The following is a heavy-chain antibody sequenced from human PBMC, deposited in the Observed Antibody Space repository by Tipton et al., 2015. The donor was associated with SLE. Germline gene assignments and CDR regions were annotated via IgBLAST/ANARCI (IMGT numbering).Heavy chain of an antibody. CDR1: AFTFSTYE. J-gene: IGHJ4*02. CDR2: ISESGFTT. CDR3: ARDQGDTFDY. Sequence: VQLVQSGGGLVQPGGSLRLSCAASAFTFSTYEMTWVRQAPGKGLEWVSDISESGFTTHYADSVKGRFTISRDNAKNSLYLQMNSLRAVDSAIYYCARDQGDTFDYWGQGTLVAVSS. V-gene: IGHV3-48*03.